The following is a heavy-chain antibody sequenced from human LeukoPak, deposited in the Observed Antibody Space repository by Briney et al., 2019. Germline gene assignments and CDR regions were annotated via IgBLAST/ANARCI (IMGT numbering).Heavy chain of an antibody. CDR1: GYTFTSYG. D-gene: IGHD2-2*01. V-gene: IGHV1-18*01. CDR2: ISAYNGNT. Sequence: GASVKVSCKASGYTFTSYGISWVRQAPGQGLEWMGWISAYNGNTNYAQKLQGRVTMTTDTSTSTAYMELRSLRSDDTAVYYCARHALLVVPPDYYYYGMDVWGQGTTVTVSS. CDR3: ARHALLVVPPDYYYYGMDV. J-gene: IGHJ6*02.